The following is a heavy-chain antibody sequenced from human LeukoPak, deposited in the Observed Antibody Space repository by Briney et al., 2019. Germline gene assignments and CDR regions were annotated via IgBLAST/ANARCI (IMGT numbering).Heavy chain of an antibody. CDR3: ATYRQVLLPFES. J-gene: IGHJ4*02. CDR2: IFPSGGEI. CDR1: GFTFSTFA. Sequence: GGSLRLSCAASGFTFSTFARIWVRQPPGKGLGWVSSIFPSGGEIHYADSVRGRFTISRDNSKSTLSLQMNSLRAEDTAIYYCATYRQVLLPFESWGQGTLVTVSS. D-gene: IGHD2-8*02. V-gene: IGHV3-23*01.